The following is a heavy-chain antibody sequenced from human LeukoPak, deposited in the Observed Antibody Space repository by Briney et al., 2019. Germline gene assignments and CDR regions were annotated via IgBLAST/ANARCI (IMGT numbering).Heavy chain of an antibody. CDR3: ARDLTRITIFGDGSGY. CDR1: GGSISSSSYY. CDR2: IYYSGST. J-gene: IGHJ4*02. Sequence: PSETLSLTCTVSGGSISSSSYYWGWIRQPPGKGLEWIGSIYYSGSTNYNPSLKSRVTISVDTSKNQFSLKLSSVTAADTAVYYCARDLTRITIFGDGSGYWGQGTLVTVSS. V-gene: IGHV4-39*07. D-gene: IGHD3-3*01.